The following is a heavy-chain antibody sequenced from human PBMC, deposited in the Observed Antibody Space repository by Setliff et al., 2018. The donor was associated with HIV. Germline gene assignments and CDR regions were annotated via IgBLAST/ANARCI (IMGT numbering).Heavy chain of an antibody. Sequence: SLKISCKGSGYSFTNFWVGWVRQMPGKGLEWMGIIYPIDSDTKYSPSFWGRVTISVDKSLNTAYLHWNSLKPADTAMYFCGRSGKSGELYAYWGQGTLVTVSS. CDR3: GRSGKSGELYAY. CDR2: IYPIDSDT. V-gene: IGHV5-51*01. CDR1: GYSFTNFW. J-gene: IGHJ4*02. D-gene: IGHD2-8*01.